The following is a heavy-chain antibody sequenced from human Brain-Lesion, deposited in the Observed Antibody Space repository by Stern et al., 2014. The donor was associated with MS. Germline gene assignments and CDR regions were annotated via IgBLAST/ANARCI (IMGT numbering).Heavy chain of an antibody. Sequence: MQLVESGPGLVKPSETLSLTCTVSGGSINTNNYYWGWIRQPPGKGLEWIGNIYSSGSTFYSPSLKSRVTMSVDTSKNQFSLQRSCVTAADTAVYYCARTGDDFGDYSLSYWGQGTLVTVSS. CDR3: ARTGDDFGDYSLSY. V-gene: IGHV4-39*01. D-gene: IGHD4-17*01. CDR1: GGSINTNNYY. CDR2: IYSSGST. J-gene: IGHJ4*02.